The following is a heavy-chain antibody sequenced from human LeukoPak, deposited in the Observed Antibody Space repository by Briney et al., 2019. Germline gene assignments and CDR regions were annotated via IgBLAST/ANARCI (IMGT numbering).Heavy chain of an antibody. CDR3: ARDQYDTWSRRGNFDS. CDR2: IKLDGSEK. D-gene: IGHD3/OR15-3a*01. J-gene: IGHJ4*02. CDR1: GSTFGKYW. V-gene: IGHV3-7*03. Sequence: GGSLRLSCVASGSTFGKYWMSWVRQAPGKGLEWVANIKLDGSEKNYVDSVKGRFTISRDNTKNSLYLQMNSLRAEDTAVFYCARDQYDTWSRRGNFDSWGQGTLVIVSS.